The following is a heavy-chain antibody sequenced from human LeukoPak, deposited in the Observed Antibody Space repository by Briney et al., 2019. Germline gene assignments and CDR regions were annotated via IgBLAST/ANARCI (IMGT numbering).Heavy chain of an antibody. Sequence: ASVKVSCKASGYTFTSYGISWVRQAPGQGLEWMGWISAYNGNTNYAQKLQGRVTMTTDTSTSTAYMELRSLRSDDTAVYYCARAYDLKRRKLWFGGSTSGHYYYYMDVWGKGTTVTVSS. D-gene: IGHD3-10*01. CDR3: ARAYDLKRRKLWFGGSTSGHYYYYMDV. CDR1: GYTFTSYG. J-gene: IGHJ6*03. V-gene: IGHV1-18*01. CDR2: ISAYNGNT.